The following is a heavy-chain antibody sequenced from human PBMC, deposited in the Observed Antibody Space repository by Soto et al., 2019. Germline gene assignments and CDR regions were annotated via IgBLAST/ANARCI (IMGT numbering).Heavy chain of an antibody. V-gene: IGHV4-59*02. J-gene: IGHJ6*02. CDR1: GDSVTSDY. CDR3: TRGKWFPRGYGMDV. D-gene: IGHD3-22*01. Sequence: QVQLQESGPGLVKPSETLSLTCTVSGDSVTSDYWSWIRQPPGKRLEYIGFIYLVGSANYNPSLESRVTIPPDKSKNQLSLRLTSVTAADTAVYYCTRGKWFPRGYGMDVWGRGTTVTVS. CDR2: IYLVGSA.